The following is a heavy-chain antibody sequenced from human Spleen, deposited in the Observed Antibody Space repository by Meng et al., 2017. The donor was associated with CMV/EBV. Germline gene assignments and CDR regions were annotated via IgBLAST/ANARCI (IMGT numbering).Heavy chain of an antibody. CDR2: INHSGST. CDR1: GGSFSGYY. Sequence: SQTHSLTCAVYGGSFSGYYWSWIRQPPGKGLEWIGEINHSGSTNYNPSLKSRVTISVDTSKNQFSLKLSFVTAADTAVYYCARFVVVVPAAIRYYYYYGMYVWGQGTTVTVSS. D-gene: IGHD2-2*02. J-gene: IGHJ6*02. CDR3: ARFVVVVPAAIRYYYYYGMYV. V-gene: IGHV4-34*01.